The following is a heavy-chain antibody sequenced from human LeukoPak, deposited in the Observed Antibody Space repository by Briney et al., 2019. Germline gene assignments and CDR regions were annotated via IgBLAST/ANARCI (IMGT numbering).Heavy chain of an antibody. D-gene: IGHD3-3*01. V-gene: IGHV4-59*01. CDR2: IYYSGST. CDR1: GGSLRSYY. J-gene: IGHJ4*02. CDR3: ASATTSGIDY. Sequence: SETLSLTCTVSGGSLRSYYWSWIRQPPRKGLEWIGYIYYSGSTNYKPSLKSRVTISVDTSKNQFSLKLSSVTAADTAVYYCASATTSGIDYWGQGTLVTVSS.